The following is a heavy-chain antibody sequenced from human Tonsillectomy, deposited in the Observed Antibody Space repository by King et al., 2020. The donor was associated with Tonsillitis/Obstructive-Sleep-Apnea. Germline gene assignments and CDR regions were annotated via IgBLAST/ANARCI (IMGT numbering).Heavy chain of an antibody. J-gene: IGHJ4*02. V-gene: IGHV4-34*01. D-gene: IGHD2-2*01. CDR3: ARGVDCSTTSCYPDY. CDR2: INHSGST. CDR1: GGSFSGYY. Sequence: VQLQQCGAGLLKPSETLSLTCAVYGGSFSGYYWSWIRQPPGKGLEWIGEINHSGSTNYNPSLKSRVTISVDTYKNQFSLKLSSVTAADTAVYYCARGVDCSTTSCYPDYWGQGTLVTVSS.